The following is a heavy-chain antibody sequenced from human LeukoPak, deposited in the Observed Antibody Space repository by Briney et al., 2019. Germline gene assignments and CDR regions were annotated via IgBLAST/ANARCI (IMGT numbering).Heavy chain of an antibody. V-gene: IGHV4-30-4*01. Sequence: SQTLSLTCTVSGGSISSGDYYWSWIRQPPGKGLEWIGYIYYGGSTYYNPSLKSRVTISVDTSKNQFSLELSSVTAADTAVYYCARDQRWLRFLDYWGQGTLVTVSS. CDR2: IYYGGST. CDR3: ARDQRWLRFLDY. CDR1: GGSISSGDYY. D-gene: IGHD5-12*01. J-gene: IGHJ4*02.